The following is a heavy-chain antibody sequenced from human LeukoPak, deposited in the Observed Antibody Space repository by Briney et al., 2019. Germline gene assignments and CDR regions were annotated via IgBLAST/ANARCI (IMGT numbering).Heavy chain of an antibody. V-gene: IGHV4-34*01. CDR3: ARVRYSYGDY. CDR2: INHSGST. J-gene: IGHJ4*02. CDR1: GGSFSGYY. Sequence: PSETLSLTCAVYGGSFSGYYWSWIRQPPGKGLEWIGEINHSGSTNYNPSLKSRVTISVDTFKNQFSLKLSSVTAADTAVYYCARVRYSYGDYWGQGTLVTVSS. D-gene: IGHD5-18*01.